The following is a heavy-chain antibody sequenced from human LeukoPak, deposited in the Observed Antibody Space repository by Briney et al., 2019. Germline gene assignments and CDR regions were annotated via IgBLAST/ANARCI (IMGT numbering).Heavy chain of an antibody. D-gene: IGHD3-16*01. Sequence: GGSLRLSCAASGFTFTNAWMSWVRQAPGKGLEWVGRIRSKTDGGTTDYAAPVKGRFTISRDDSKDTLYLQMNSLKTEDTAMYYCTSAGGSWLYYFDYWGQGALVTVSS. CDR3: TSAGGSWLYYFDY. V-gene: IGHV3-15*01. CDR1: GFTFTNAW. CDR2: IRSKTDGGTT. J-gene: IGHJ4*02.